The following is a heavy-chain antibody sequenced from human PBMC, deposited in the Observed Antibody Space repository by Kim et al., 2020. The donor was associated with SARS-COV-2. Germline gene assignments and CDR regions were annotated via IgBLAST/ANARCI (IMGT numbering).Heavy chain of an antibody. D-gene: IGHD6-13*01. CDR1: GFTFSSYG. J-gene: IGHJ6*01. Sequence: GGSLRLSCAASGFTFSSYGMHWVRQAPGKGLEWVAVISYDGSNKYYADSVKGRFTISRDNSKNTLYLQMNSLRAEDTAVYYCAKDQYSSSILIYYGMDGWGQGTTGTVS. CDR2: ISYDGSNK. CDR3: AKDQYSSSILIYYGMDG. V-gene: IGHV3-30*18.